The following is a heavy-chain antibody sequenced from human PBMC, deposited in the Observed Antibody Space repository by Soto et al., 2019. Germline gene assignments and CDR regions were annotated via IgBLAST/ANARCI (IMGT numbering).Heavy chain of an antibody. J-gene: IGHJ6*02. Sequence: PGESLKISCKGSGYSFTSYWIGWVRQMPGKGLEWMGIIYPGDSDTRYSPSFQGQVTISADKSISTAYLQWSSLKASDTAMYYCARQPSTIVGATYYYYGMDVWGQGTTVTVSS. V-gene: IGHV5-51*01. CDR3: ARQPSTIVGATYYYYGMDV. CDR1: GYSFTSYW. D-gene: IGHD1-26*01. CDR2: IYPGDSDT.